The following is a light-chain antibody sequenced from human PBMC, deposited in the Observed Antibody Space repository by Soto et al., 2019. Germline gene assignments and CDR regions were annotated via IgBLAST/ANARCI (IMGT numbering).Light chain of an antibody. J-gene: IGLJ2*01. CDR3: CSYAGSTTFLI. V-gene: IGLV2-23*03. Sequence: QSVLTQPASMSGSPGQSITISCTGTNSDVGSYNLVSWYQQHPGKAPKLMIYEGTKRPSGVSDRFSGSKSGNTASLTISGLQAEDEADYYCCSYAGSTTFLIFGGGTKLTVL. CDR1: NSDVGSYNL. CDR2: EGT.